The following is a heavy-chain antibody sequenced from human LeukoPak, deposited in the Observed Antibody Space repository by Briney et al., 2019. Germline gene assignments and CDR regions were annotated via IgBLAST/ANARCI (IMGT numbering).Heavy chain of an antibody. CDR1: GGSSSGHY. V-gene: IGHV4-34*01. J-gene: IGHJ4*02. CDR3: ARGYGRGFLLDY. D-gene: IGHD3-10*02. CDR2: INHGGST. Sequence: SETLSLTCAVSGGSSSGHYWNWIRQPPGKWLEWIGEINHGGSTNYDPSLRSRVTISVDTSKNQFSLNLKSVTAADTATYFCARGYGRGFLLDYWGQGALVTVSS.